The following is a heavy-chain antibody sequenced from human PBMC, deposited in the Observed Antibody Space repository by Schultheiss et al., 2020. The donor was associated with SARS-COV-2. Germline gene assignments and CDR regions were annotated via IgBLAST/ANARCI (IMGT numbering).Heavy chain of an antibody. Sequence: GGSLRLSCAASGFTFSSYGMHWVRQAPGKGLEWVGRIKSKPDGGTTDYAAPVKGRFFISRDDSKNTLYLQMNSLETEDTGVYYCATEGSSGWYLGWFDSWGQGTQVTVSA. D-gene: IGHD6-19*01. CDR1: GFTFSSYG. CDR2: IKSKPDGGTT. V-gene: IGHV3-15*07. CDR3: ATEGSSGWYLGWFDS. J-gene: IGHJ5*01.